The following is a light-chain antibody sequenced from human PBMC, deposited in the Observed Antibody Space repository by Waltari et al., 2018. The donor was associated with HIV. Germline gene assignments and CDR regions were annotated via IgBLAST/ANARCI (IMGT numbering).Light chain of an antibody. CDR3: CSYAGSYSYV. J-gene: IGLJ1*01. CDR2: DVT. CDR1: SSDVGGYDS. Sequence: QSALTQPRSVSGSPGQSVTVSCTEASSDVGGYDSVSWYQQHPGEAPKLIIYDVTKRPSGVPGRFSGSRSGDTASLTISGLQADDEADYYCCSYAGSYSYVFGAGTRVIVL. V-gene: IGLV2-11*01.